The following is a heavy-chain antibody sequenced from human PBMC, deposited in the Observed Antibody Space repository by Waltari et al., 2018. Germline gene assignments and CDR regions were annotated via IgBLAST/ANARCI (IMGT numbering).Heavy chain of an antibody. CDR3: ARAAAGTDSYYYYMGV. J-gene: IGHJ6*03. D-gene: IGHD6-13*01. CDR2: INHSGSN. Sequence: QVRLQQWGAGRLRPSETLSLTCAVYGGSFSGYYWSWIRQPPGKGLEWNGEINHSGSNNYNPSLKSRVTISVDTSKNQFSLKLSSVTAADTAVYYCARAAAGTDSYYYYMGVWGKGTTVTVSS. V-gene: IGHV4-34*01. CDR1: GGSFSGYY.